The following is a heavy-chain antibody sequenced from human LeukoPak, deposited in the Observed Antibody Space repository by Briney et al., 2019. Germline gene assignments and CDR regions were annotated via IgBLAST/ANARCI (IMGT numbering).Heavy chain of an antibody. V-gene: IGHV3-7*01. Sequence: RGSLRLSCAASGFIFTNYFMSWVRQAPGKGLEWVASIKHDGSEKYYVDSVRGRFTISRDNTMNSLYLQMSSLRAEDTAVYCATDRGWRTSGYYLYYFEYWGQGTLVTFSS. CDR2: IKHDGSEK. CDR3: ATDRGWRTSGYYLYYFEY. J-gene: IGHJ4*02. CDR1: GFIFTNYF. D-gene: IGHD3-3*01.